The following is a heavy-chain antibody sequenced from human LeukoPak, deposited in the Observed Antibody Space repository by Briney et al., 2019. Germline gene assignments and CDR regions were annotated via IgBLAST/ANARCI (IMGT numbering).Heavy chain of an antibody. Sequence: SETLSLTCTVSGGSISSYCRSWIRQPPGKGLEWIGYIFYSGSTNYNPSLKSRVTISVDTSKNQFSLKLSSVTAADTAVYYCARDQNRAFDIWGQGTMVTVSS. CDR1: GGSISSYC. CDR2: IFYSGST. J-gene: IGHJ3*02. V-gene: IGHV4-59*01. CDR3: ARDQNRAFDI.